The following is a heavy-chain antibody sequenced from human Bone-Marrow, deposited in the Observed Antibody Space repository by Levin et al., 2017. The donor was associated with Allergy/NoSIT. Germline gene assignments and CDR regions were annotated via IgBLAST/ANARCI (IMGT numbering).Heavy chain of an antibody. CDR3: ARGRHKGGSGDY. Sequence: GESLKISCKTSGYSFTGYYMHWVRQAPGQGLEWVGWINPDSGGTNYAQSLQGRVTMTSDTSISTAYMELSRLTSDDTAVYFCARGRHKGGSGDYWGQGTLVSVSS. V-gene: IGHV1-2*02. CDR1: GYSFTGYY. D-gene: IGHD3-16*01. J-gene: IGHJ4*02. CDR2: INPDSGGT.